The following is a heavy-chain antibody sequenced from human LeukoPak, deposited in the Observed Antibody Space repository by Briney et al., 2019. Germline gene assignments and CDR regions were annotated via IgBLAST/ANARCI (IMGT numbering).Heavy chain of an antibody. CDR1: GGSISSYY. D-gene: IGHD3-22*01. V-gene: IGHV4-4*07. J-gene: IGHJ4*02. CDR2: IYTSGNT. CDR3: ASLSKDYDTSGYFLVY. Sequence: PSETLSLTCTVSGGSISSYYWSWIRQPAGKGLEWIGRIYTSGNTNYNPSLKSRVTMSVDTSKNQFSLKLSSVTAADTAVYYCASLSKDYDTSGYFLVYWGQGTLVTVSS.